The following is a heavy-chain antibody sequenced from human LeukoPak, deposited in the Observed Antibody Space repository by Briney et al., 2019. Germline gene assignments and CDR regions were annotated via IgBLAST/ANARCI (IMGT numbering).Heavy chain of an antibody. J-gene: IGHJ5*02. V-gene: IGHV4-34*01. D-gene: IGHD6-13*01. CDR1: GGSFSGYY. CDR3: ARGRGSLGYSSSWYSWFDP. Sequence: SETLSLTCAVYGGSFSGYYWSWIRQPPGKGLEWIGEINHSGSTNYNPSLKSRVTTSVDTSKNQFSLKLSSVTAADTAVYYCARGRGSLGYSSSWYSWFDPWGQGTLVTVSS. CDR2: INHSGST.